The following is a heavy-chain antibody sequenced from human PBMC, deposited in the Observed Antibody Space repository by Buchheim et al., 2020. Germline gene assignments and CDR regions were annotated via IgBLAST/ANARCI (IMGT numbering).Heavy chain of an antibody. CDR1: GYTFTSYY. J-gene: IGHJ6*02. Sequence: QVQLVQSGAEVKKPGASVKVSCKASGYTFTSYYMHWVRQAPGQGLEWMGIINPSGGSTSYAPKFQGRVTMTRDTSTSKVYMELSSLRSEDTAVYYCARDLGSGCSSTSCYRGLYYYGMDVWGQGTT. CDR2: INPSGGST. D-gene: IGHD2-2*01. V-gene: IGHV1-46*03. CDR3: ARDLGSGCSSTSCYRGLYYYGMDV.